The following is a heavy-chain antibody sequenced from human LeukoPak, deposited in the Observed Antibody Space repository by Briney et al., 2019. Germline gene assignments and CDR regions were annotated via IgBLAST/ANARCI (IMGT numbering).Heavy chain of an antibody. Sequence: SETLSLTCSVSGGSISSYYWSWIRQPAGKGLEWIGRIYTSGSNNYNPSLKSRVTMSVDTSKNRFSLKLYSVTAADTAVYYCARGGQDYYDSSAYDYWGQGTLVTVSS. J-gene: IGHJ4*02. CDR1: GGSISSYY. V-gene: IGHV4-4*07. CDR3: ARGGQDYYDSSAYDY. CDR2: IYTSGSN. D-gene: IGHD3-22*01.